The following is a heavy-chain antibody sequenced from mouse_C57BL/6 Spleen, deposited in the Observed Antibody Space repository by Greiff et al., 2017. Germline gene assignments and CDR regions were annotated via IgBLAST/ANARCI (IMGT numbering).Heavy chain of an antibody. CDR2: IYPTSGNT. Sequence: VQLQQSVAELARPGASVKLSCKASGYTFTSSGISWVKQRPGQGLEWIGEIYPTSGNTNYTEKFKGKATMTADTSSSTAYMELSSLTSEDSAVYFCARRYTTVGASEAMDYWGQGTSVTVSS. D-gene: IGHD1-1*01. CDR3: ARRYTTVGASEAMDY. CDR1: GYTFTSSG. V-gene: IGHV1-81*01. J-gene: IGHJ4*01.